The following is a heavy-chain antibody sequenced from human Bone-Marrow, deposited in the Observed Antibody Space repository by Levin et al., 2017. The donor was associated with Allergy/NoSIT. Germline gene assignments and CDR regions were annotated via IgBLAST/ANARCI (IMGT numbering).Heavy chain of an antibody. Sequence: SETLSLTCSVSGGSISGYWWNWVRQSPGKGLEWIAHIFYTGTAVYNPSLRSRVTLSVDTSKNQFSLKLTSVTSADTAFYYCARYFSTWHGGAERHYMDVWGKGTTVTVSS. CDR2: IFYTGTA. CDR1: GGSISGYW. D-gene: IGHD6-13*01. J-gene: IGHJ6*03. V-gene: IGHV4-59*01. CDR3: ARYFSTWHGGAERHYMDV.